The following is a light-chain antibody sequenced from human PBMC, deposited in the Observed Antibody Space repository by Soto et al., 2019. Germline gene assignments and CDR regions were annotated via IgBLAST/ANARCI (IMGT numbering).Light chain of an antibody. CDR3: QQTYSFPWS. CDR1: QKMSNY. V-gene: IGKV1-39*01. CDR2: LVS. J-gene: IGKJ1*01. Sequence: DIQMTQSPSSLSASVGDRVTITCRTSQKMSNYLHWYQQKPGKAPKPLIYLVSNLESAVPSRINCSGSGTEFSLTISSLQPDDLATYYCQQTYSFPWSFGQGTKVELK.